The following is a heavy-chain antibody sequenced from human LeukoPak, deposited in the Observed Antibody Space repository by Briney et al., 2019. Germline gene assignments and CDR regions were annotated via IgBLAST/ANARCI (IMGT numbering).Heavy chain of an antibody. V-gene: IGHV3-7*05. J-gene: IGHJ6*02. D-gene: IGHD3-16*01. CDR1: GFSLSSHW. CDR2: VNRDGSET. CDR3: ARNDGMDV. Sequence: GRSLRLSCAASGFSLSSHWMTWVREVPGRGPEWVANVNRDGSETYYLDSVKGRFTISKDNAKNSLYLQMNSLRAEDTALYHCARNDGMDVWSQGTTVIVSS.